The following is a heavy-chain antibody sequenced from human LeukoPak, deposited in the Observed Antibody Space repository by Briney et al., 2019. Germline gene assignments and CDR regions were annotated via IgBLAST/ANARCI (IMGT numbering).Heavy chain of an antibody. D-gene: IGHD3-22*01. J-gene: IGHJ4*02. V-gene: IGHV4-59*01. CDR1: GGSISSYY. CDR3: ARANYDSGGYYGGDFDT. Sequence: SETLSLTCTVSGGSISSYYWSWIRQPPGKGLEWIGYIYYSGSTNYNPSLKSRVTMSVDTSKNQFSLKLSSVTAADTAVYYCARANYDSGGYYGGDFDTWGQGTLVTVSS. CDR2: IYYSGST.